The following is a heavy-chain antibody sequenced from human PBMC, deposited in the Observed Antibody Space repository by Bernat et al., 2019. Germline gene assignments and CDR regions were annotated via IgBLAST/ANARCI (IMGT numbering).Heavy chain of an antibody. V-gene: IGHV4-34*01. CDR1: GGSFSGYY. CDR3: AIEYCSGGSCYSNDAFDI. CDR2: ITHSGST. D-gene: IGHD2-15*01. Sequence: QVQLQQWGAGLLKPSETLSLTCAVYGGSFSGYYWSWLRQPPGKGLEWIGEITHSGSTNYNPSLKSRVTISVDTSKNQFSLKLSSVTAADTAVYYCAIEYCSGGSCYSNDAFDIWGQGTMVTVSS. J-gene: IGHJ3*02.